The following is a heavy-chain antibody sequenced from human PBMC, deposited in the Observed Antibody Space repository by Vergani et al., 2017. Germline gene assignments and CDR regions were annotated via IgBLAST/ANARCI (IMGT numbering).Heavy chain of an antibody. D-gene: IGHD2-21*01. CDR2: VSHSGST. CDR3: ARDAWQGVSVSDSTPGY. J-gene: IGHJ4*02. Sequence: QVQLQESGPGLVKPSETLSITCSVSGYSITSGFYWAWIRQPPGQGLEWIVSVSHSGSTFYNSSLRSRVTITLDTSRNQFSLNLRSVIAADTAMYYCARDAWQGVSVSDSTPGYWGQGTLVSVSS. V-gene: IGHV4-38-2*02. CDR1: GYSITSGFY.